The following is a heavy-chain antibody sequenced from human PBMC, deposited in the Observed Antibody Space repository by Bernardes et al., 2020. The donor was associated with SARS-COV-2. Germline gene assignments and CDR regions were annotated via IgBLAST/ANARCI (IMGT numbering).Heavy chain of an antibody. Sequence: SETLSLTCTVSSGSISGYYWSWIRQPPGKGLEWIGYVYYSGSTNYNPSLKSRASISLDTSKNQFSLMLSSVTAADTAVYYCAREYCSSTTCYPYYFDYWSQGTLVTVSS. CDR3: AREYCSSTTCYPYYFDY. D-gene: IGHD2-2*01. J-gene: IGHJ4*02. V-gene: IGHV4-59*01. CDR1: SGSISGYY. CDR2: VYYSGST.